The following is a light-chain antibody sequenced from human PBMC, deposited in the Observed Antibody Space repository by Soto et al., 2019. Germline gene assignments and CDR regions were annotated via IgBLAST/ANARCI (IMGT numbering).Light chain of an antibody. V-gene: IGKV2-28*01. J-gene: IGKJ3*01. Sequence: DIVMTQSPLSLPVTPGEPASISCRSSQSLLHSNGYNYLDWYLQKPGQSPQLLIYLGSNRASGVPDRFSGSRSGTDFTLKISRVKAEEVWVYSSMQPLQSPTFGPGTKVDIK. CDR2: LGS. CDR3: MQPLQSPT. CDR1: QSLLHSNGYNY.